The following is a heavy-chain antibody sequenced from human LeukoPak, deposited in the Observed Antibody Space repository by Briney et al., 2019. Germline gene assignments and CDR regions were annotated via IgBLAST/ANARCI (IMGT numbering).Heavy chain of an antibody. CDR1: GYRFTSYW. J-gene: IGHJ6*04. Sequence: KAGESLKISCTGSGYRFTSYWIGWVRQMPGKGLEWMGIVYPGDSDSRYSPSFQGQVTISADKSLSTAYLQWSSLKAPDTAIYYCARQPYGSWSYGMDVWGKGTTVTVSS. V-gene: IGHV5-51*01. CDR2: VYPGDSDS. D-gene: IGHD3-10*01. CDR3: ARQPYGSWSYGMDV.